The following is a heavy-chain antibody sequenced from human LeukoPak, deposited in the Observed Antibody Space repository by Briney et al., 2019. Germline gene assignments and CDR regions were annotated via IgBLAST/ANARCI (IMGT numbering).Heavy chain of an antibody. CDR1: GYTFTGYY. J-gene: IGHJ4*02. CDR3: AREPPESYYFDN. V-gene: IGHV1-46*01. Sequence: ASVKVSCKASGYTFTGYYMHWVRQAPGQGLEWMGIIKVSGGRTEYAQKFQGRITVTQDMSTSTVYMELNNLRSEDTAVYYCAREPPESYYFDNWGQGTLVTVSS. CDR2: IKVSGGRT.